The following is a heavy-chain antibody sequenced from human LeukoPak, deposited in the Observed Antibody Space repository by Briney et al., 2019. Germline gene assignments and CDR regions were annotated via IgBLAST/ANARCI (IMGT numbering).Heavy chain of an antibody. CDR3: ARDVHGGAFDY. Sequence: PGRSLRLSCAASGFTMSFYWMNWVRQAPGKGLEWVANINQDGSAQYYVDSVKGRFTFSRDNAMNSLFLQMNSLRAEDTAVYYCARDVHGGAFDYWGQGTLVTVSS. J-gene: IGHJ4*02. CDR1: GFTMSFYW. CDR2: INQDGSAQ. D-gene: IGHD4-23*01. V-gene: IGHV3-7*01.